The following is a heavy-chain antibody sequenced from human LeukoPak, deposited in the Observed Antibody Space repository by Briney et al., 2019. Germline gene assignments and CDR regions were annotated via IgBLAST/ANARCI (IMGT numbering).Heavy chain of an antibody. Sequence: PGGSLRLSCAASGFTFSSYAMSWVRQAPGKGLEWVSAISGSGGSTYYADSVKGRFTISRDNSKNTLYLQMNSLRAEDTAVYYCAKDHRSYYYYDSSGRDAFDIWGQGTMVTVSS. CDR3: AKDHRSYYYYDSSGRDAFDI. CDR1: GFTFSSYA. CDR2: ISGSGGST. V-gene: IGHV3-23*01. D-gene: IGHD3-22*01. J-gene: IGHJ3*02.